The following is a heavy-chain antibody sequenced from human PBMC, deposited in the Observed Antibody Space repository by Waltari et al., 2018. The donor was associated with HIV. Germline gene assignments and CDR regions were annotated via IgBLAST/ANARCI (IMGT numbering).Heavy chain of an antibody. CDR1: GFTFSSYA. J-gene: IGHJ4*01. CDR2: ISYDGSNK. Sequence: QVQLVESGGGVVQPGRSLRLSCAAAGFTFSSYAMHWVRQAPGKGLEWVAVISYDGSNKYYADSVKGRFTISRDNSKNTLYLQMNSLRAEDTAVYYCARDPQYCSSTSCSYYFDYWGQEPWSPSPQ. D-gene: IGHD2-2*01. V-gene: IGHV3-30-3*01. CDR3: ARDPQYCSSTSCSYYFDY.